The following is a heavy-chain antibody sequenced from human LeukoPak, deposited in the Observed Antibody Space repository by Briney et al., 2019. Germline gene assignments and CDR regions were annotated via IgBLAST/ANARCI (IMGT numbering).Heavy chain of an antibody. J-gene: IGHJ5*02. CDR1: GGSISSYY. CDR2: IYYSGST. D-gene: IGHD1-1*01. V-gene: IGHV4-59*01. Sequence: KSSETLSLTWTVSGGSISSYYWSWIRQPPGKGLEWIGYIYYSGSTNYNPSLKSRVTISVDTSKNQFSLKLSSVTAADTAVYYCAREGTSGTHLNWFDPWGQGTLVTVSS. CDR3: AREGTSGTHLNWFDP.